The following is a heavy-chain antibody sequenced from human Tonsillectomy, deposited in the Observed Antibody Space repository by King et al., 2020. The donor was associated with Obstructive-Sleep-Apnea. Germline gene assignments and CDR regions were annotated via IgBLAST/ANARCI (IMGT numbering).Heavy chain of an antibody. V-gene: IGHV4-34*01. D-gene: IGHD6-13*01. CDR1: GGSFSDYY. J-gene: IGHJ5*02. CDR2: INHSGST. Sequence: VQLQQWGAGLLKPSETLSLTCAVYGGSFSDYYWSWIRQPPGKGLEWIGEINHSGSTNSDPSLNSRVTISVDMSKNQFSLKLTSVTAADTAVYYCARGSGAADVNWFDPWGQGALVTVSS. CDR3: ARGSGAADVNWFDP.